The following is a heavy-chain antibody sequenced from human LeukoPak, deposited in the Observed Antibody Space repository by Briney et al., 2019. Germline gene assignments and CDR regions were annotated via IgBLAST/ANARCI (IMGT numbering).Heavy chain of an antibody. CDR1: GYSFTTNW. V-gene: IGHV5-51*01. J-gene: IGHJ3*02. Sequence: GESLKISCKGSGYSFTTNWIGWVRQMPGKGLEWMGIIYPGDSDTRYSPSFQGQVTISADKSISTAYLQWSSLKASDTAMYYCARQDYGGNSVLYAFDIWGQGTMVTVSS. CDR3: ARQDYGGNSVLYAFDI. D-gene: IGHD4-23*01. CDR2: IYPGDSDT.